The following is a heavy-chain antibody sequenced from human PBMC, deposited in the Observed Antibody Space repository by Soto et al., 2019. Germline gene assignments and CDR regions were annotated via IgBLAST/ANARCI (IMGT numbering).Heavy chain of an antibody. D-gene: IGHD2-15*01. CDR2: IYYSGST. CDR3: ARAGFPYCSGGTCYSATEYFQH. CDR1: GGSISSYY. V-gene: IGHV4-59*08. J-gene: IGHJ1*01. Sequence: SETLSLTCTVSGGSISSYYWSWIRQPPGKGLEWIGYIYYSGSTYYNPSLKSRVTISVDTSKNHFSLKLTSVTAADSAVYYCARAGFPYCSGGTCYSATEYFQHWGQGTLVTVSS.